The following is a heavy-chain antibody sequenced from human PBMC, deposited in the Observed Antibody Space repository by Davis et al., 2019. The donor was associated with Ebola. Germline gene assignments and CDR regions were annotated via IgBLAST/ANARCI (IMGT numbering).Heavy chain of an antibody. V-gene: IGHV3-74*01. CDR2: INSDGSSI. D-gene: IGHD6-6*01. J-gene: IGHJ4*02. CDR3: EVGPHSTSSGDYFDY. CDR1: GFTFSSYW. Sequence: GESLKISCAASGFTFSSYWMHWVRQAPGKGLVWVSRINSDGSSINYADSVKGRFTISRDNAKNSLYLQMNSLRDEDTAVYYCEVGPHSTSSGDYFDYWGQGALVAVSS.